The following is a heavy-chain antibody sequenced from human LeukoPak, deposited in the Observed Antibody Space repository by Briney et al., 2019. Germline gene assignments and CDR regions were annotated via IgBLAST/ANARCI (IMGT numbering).Heavy chain of an antibody. CDR1: GFTFSGFW. CDR2: INSDGSEG. D-gene: IGHD6-19*01. Sequence: PGGSLRLSCAVSGFTFSGFWMSWSRQAPGKGLEWVASINSDGSEGYYADVVKGRFTISRDNAKNSLYLQINSLRAEDTAVYYCARHPRLYSSGWNNWFDPWGQGTLVTVSS. CDR3: ARHPRLYSSGWNNWFDP. J-gene: IGHJ5*02. V-gene: IGHV3-7*03.